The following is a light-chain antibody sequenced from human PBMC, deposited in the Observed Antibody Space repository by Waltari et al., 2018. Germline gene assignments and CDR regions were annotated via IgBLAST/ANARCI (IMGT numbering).Light chain of an antibody. CDR1: SSDVGGYNY. J-gene: IGLJ3*02. CDR2: DVS. V-gene: IGLV2-14*03. Sequence: QSALTQPASVSGSPGQSITISCTGTSSDVGGYNYVSWYQQHPGKAPKLMIYDVSNRPSGGANRCSGSKSGKTASLTISGLQAEDEADYYCSSYTSSSTLWVFGGGTKLTVL. CDR3: SSYTSSSTLWV.